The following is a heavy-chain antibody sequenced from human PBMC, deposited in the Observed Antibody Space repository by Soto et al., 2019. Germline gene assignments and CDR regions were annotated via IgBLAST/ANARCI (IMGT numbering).Heavy chain of an antibody. V-gene: IGHV4-39*01. CDR3: ARHSPVVAQAAPDY. J-gene: IGHJ4*02. CDR2: IYYSGST. D-gene: IGHD2-2*01. CDR1: GGSISSSSYY. Sequence: SETLSLTCTFSGGSISSSSYYWGWIRQPPWKGLEWIGSIYYSGSTYYNPSLKSRVSISVDTSKNQFSLKLSSVTAADTAVYYCARHSPVVAQAAPDYWDQETLLTGSS.